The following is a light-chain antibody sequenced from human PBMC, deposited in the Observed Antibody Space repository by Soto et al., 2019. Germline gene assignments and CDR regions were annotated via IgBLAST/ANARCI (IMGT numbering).Light chain of an antibody. J-gene: IGKJ1*01. V-gene: IGKV1-5*03. CDR1: QSISSS. CDR3: QQLWT. Sequence: DIQMTQSRASVSASVGAGVTITCRASQSISSSFNWYQQKPGKAPKLLIYKASILENGVPSRFSGSGFGTEFTLTISSLQPDDFATYYCQQLWTFGQGTKVDI. CDR2: KAS.